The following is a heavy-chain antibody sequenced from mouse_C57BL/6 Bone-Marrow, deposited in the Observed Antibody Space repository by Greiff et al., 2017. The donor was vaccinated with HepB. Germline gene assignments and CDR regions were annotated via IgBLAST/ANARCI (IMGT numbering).Heavy chain of an antibody. CDR2: IHPSDSDT. J-gene: IGHJ4*01. V-gene: IGHV1-74*01. D-gene: IGHD1-1*01. Sequence: QVQLKQPGAELVKPGASVKVSCKASGYTFTSYWMHWVKQRPGQGLEWIGRIHPSDSDTNYNQKFKGKATLTVDKSSSTAYMQLSSLTSEDSAVYYCAIQGYYYGSSYYAMDYWGQGTSVTVSS. CDR1: GYTFTSYW. CDR3: AIQGYYYGSSYYAMDY.